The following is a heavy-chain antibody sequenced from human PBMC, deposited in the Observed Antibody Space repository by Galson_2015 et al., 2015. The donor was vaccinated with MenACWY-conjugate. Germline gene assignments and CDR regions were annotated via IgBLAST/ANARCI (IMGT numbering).Heavy chain of an antibody. J-gene: IGHJ2*01. Sequence: SLRLSCAASGFTFSTYWMSWVRQAPGKGLEWVANIKEDGSDKYYVDSMRGRFTISRDNAKNSLYLQTISLRAEDTSLYFCAKNLRIVTGLDLWGHGTLVTVSS. V-gene: IGHV3-7*01. CDR3: AKNLRIVTGLDL. CDR1: GFTFSTYW. CDR2: IKEDGSDK. D-gene: IGHD3-9*01.